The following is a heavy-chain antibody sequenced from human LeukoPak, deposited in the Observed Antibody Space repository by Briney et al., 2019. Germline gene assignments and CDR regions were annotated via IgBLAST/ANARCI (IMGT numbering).Heavy chain of an antibody. D-gene: IGHD2-21*02. Sequence: KPGGSLRLSCVASGFTFSSYTMSWVRQAPGKGLEWGSAVSSSSSSTSYADSGKGRITIARDKAKNSLYLKIKSLRDEDTAVYYCAPSCGSDCPGAYWGQGTLVTVSS. CDR1: GFTFSSYT. CDR2: VSSSSSST. J-gene: IGHJ4*02. CDR3: APSCGSDCPGAY. V-gene: IGHV3-21*04.